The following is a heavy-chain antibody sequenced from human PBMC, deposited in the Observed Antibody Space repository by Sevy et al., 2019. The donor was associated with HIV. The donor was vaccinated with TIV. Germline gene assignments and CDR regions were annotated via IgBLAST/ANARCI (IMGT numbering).Heavy chain of an antibody. Sequence: GGSLRLSCAVSGFSFDSYGMTWVRQAPGKGLEWVSGISGSGTRTYYADSVKGRFIISRDNSKNKLYLQMNSLRSEATAIYYCAKGGGGHYDPDEIGYYFYYYNMDVWGKGTTVTVSS. CDR2: ISGSGTRT. CDR1: GFSFDSYG. D-gene: IGHD3-22*01. J-gene: IGHJ6*03. CDR3: AKGGGGHYDPDEIGYYFYYYNMDV. V-gene: IGHV3-23*01.